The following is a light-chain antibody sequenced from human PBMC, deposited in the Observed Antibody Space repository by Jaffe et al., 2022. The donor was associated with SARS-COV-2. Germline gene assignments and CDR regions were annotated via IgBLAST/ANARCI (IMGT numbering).Light chain of an antibody. V-gene: IGLV2-8*01. CDR1: SSDVGGYNY. Sequence: QSALTQPPSASGSPRQSVTISCTGTSSDVGGYNYVSWYQQHPGKAPKLMIFEVSMRPSGVPDRFSGSKSGNTASLTVSGLQAEDEADYYCSSYAGSNNFVFGTGTKVTVL. CDR2: EVS. CDR3: SSYAGSNNFV. J-gene: IGLJ1*01.